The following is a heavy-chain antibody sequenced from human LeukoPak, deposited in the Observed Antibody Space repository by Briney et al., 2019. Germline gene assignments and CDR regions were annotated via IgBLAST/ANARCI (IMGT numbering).Heavy chain of an antibody. CDR2: IYSGGST. J-gene: IGHJ4*02. V-gene: IGHV3-53*01. CDR3: AKDPSYPFDY. D-gene: IGHD2-2*01. CDR1: GFTVSSNY. Sequence: GGSLRLSCAASGFTVSSNYMSWVRQAPGKGLEWVSVIYSGGSTYYADSVEGRFTISRDNSKNTLYLQMNSLRAEDTAVYYCAKDPSYPFDYWGQGTLVTVSS.